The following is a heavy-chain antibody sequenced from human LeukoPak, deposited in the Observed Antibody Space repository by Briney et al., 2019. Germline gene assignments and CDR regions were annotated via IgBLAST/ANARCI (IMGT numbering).Heavy chain of an antibody. V-gene: IGHV3-23*01. D-gene: IGHD2-8*01. CDR3: ARMGSPSRRYYYYGMDV. CDR1: GFTFSSYA. J-gene: IGHJ6*02. CDR2: ISGSGRST. Sequence: GGSLRLSCAASGFTFSSYAMSWVRQAPGKGLEWVSAISGSGRSTYYADSVKGRFTISRDNSKNTLYLQMNSLRAEDTAVYYCARMGSPSRRYYYYGMDVWGQGTTVTVSS.